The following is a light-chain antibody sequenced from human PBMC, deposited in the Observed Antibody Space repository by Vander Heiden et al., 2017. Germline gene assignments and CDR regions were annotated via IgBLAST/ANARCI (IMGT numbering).Light chain of an antibody. Sequence: DSQMTQSPSSLSASVGDRVTITCRASQSISSYLNWYQQKPGKAPKLLIYAASSLQSGVPSRFSRSGSGTDFTLTISRLQPEDFATYYCQQRDSTPLTFGQWTKLEIK. CDR3: QQRDSTPLT. CDR2: AAS. CDR1: QSISSY. J-gene: IGKJ2*01. V-gene: IGKV1-39*01.